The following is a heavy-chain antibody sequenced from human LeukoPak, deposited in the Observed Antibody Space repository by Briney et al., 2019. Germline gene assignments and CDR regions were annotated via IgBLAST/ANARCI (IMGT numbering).Heavy chain of an antibody. J-gene: IGHJ5*02. D-gene: IGHD3-22*01. Sequence: GASVKVSCEASGYTFTSYYMHWVRQAPGQGLEWMGIINPSGGSTSYAQKFQGRVTMTRDTSTSTVYMELSSLRSEDTAVYYCARAGQHYYDSSGYYTGRFDPWGQGTLVTVSS. V-gene: IGHV1-46*01. CDR1: GYTFTSYY. CDR3: ARAGQHYYDSSGYYTGRFDP. CDR2: INPSGGST.